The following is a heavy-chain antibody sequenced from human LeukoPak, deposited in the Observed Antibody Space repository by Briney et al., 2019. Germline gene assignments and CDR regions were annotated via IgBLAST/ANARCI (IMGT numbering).Heavy chain of an antibody. CDR3: ARGGRGRYFDWLLYPGWFDP. CDR1: GFTFSTYV. D-gene: IGHD3-9*01. J-gene: IGHJ5*02. V-gene: IGHV3-20*01. CDR2: INWNGGST. Sequence: GGSLRLSCAASGFTFSTYVMTWVRQAPGKGLEWVSGINWNGGSTGYADSVKGRFTISRDNAKNSLYLQMNSLRAEDTALYHCARGGRGRYFDWLLYPGWFDPWGQGTLVTVSS.